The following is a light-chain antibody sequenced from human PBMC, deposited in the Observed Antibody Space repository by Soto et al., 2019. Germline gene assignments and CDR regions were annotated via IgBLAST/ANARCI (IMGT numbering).Light chain of an antibody. CDR3: QQSYSTPR. Sequence: DIQMTQSPSSLSASVGDRVTITCRASQSISSYINWYQQKPGKTPKRMIYAESSLQSGVPSRLSGSGSGTDFSLTISSLQPEDVATYYCQQSYSTPRFGPGTKVDIK. J-gene: IGKJ3*01. CDR1: QSISSY. V-gene: IGKV1-39*01. CDR2: AES.